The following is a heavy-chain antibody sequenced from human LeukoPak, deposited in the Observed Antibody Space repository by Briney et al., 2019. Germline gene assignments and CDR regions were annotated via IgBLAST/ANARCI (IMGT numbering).Heavy chain of an antibody. V-gene: IGHV3-53*01. Sequence: GGSLRLSCAASGFTVSGNYMSWVRQAPGKGLEWVSVIYSGGSTYYADSVKGRSTISRDNSKNTLYLQMNSLRAEDTAVYYCASIRYYYYGMDVWGQGTTVTVSS. J-gene: IGHJ6*02. CDR1: GFTVSGNY. D-gene: IGHD2-2*02. CDR2: IYSGGST. CDR3: ASIRYYYYGMDV.